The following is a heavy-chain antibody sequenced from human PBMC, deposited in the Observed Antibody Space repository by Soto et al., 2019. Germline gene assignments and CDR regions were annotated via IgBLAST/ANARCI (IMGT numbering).Heavy chain of an antibody. V-gene: IGHV4-59*01. D-gene: IGHD6-19*01. J-gene: IGHJ4*02. CDR3: ARGGGDSSLDY. CDR2: IYYSGST. CDR1: GGSISSYY. Sequence: PSETLSLTCTVSGGSISSYYWSLIRQPPGKGLEWIGYIYYSGSTNYNPSLKSRVTISVDTSKNQFSLKLSSVTAADTAVYYCARGGGDSSLDYWGQGTLVTVSS.